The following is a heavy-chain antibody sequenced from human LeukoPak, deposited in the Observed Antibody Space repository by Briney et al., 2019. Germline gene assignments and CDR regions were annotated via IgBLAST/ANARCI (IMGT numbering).Heavy chain of an antibody. CDR2: IYPGDSDT. J-gene: IGHJ4*02. CDR1: GYSFTSYW. V-gene: IGHV5-51*01. D-gene: IGHD6-19*01. Sequence: GESLKISCKGSGYSFTSYWIGWVRQMPGKGLEWMGIIYPGDSDTRYSPSFQGQVTISADKSISTAYLQWSSLKASDTAMYYCARACSSGWYDQHASYYWGQGTLATVSS. CDR3: ARACSSGWYDQHASYY.